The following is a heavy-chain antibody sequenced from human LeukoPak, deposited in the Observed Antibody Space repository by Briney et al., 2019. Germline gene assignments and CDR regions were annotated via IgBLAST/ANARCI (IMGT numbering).Heavy chain of an antibody. CDR3: ARDSGELLRAFDI. V-gene: IGHV4-30-2*01. CDR1: GGSISSGGYY. J-gene: IGHJ3*02. Sequence: PSETLSLTCTVPGGSISSGGYYWSWIRQPPGNGLEWIGYIYHSGSTYYNPSLKSRVTISVDRSKNQFSLKLSSVTAADTAVYYCARDSGELLRAFDIGGQGTMVTVS. CDR2: IYHSGST. D-gene: IGHD1-26*01.